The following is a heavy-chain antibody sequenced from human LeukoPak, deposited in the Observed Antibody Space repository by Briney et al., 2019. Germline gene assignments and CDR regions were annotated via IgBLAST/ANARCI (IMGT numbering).Heavy chain of an antibody. V-gene: IGHV5-51*01. J-gene: IGHJ5*02. D-gene: IGHD3-9*01. CDR2: IYPGDSDT. Sequence: HGESLKISCNGSGYSFTSYWIGWVRQMPGKGLEWMGIIYPGDSDTRYSPSFQGQVTISADKSISTAYLQWSSLKASDTAMYYCARRYYDILTGYYNDWFDPWGQGTLVTVSS. CDR3: ARRYYDILTGYYNDWFDP. CDR1: GYSFTSYW.